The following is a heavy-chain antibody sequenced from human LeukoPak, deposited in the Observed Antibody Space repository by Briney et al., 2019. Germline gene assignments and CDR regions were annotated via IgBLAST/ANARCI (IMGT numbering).Heavy chain of an antibody. CDR2: INHSGST. CDR1: GGSFSGYY. V-gene: IGHV4-34*01. Sequence: SETLSLTCAVYGGSFSGYYWSWIRQPPGKGLEWIGEINHSGSTNYNPSLKSRVTISVDTSKNQFSLKLSSVTAADTAVYYCARGYGVEYSSSSFDYWGQGTLVTVSS. D-gene: IGHD6-6*01. J-gene: IGHJ4*02. CDR3: ARGYGVEYSSSSFDY.